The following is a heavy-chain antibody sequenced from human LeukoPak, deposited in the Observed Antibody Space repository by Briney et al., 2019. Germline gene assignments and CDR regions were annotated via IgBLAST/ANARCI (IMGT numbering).Heavy chain of an antibody. CDR1: GFSFNNYW. Sequence: PGGALRLSCAASGFSFNNYWMHWVHHTPEQVLMWVLRINREGTSTKYADSVKVRFTISRDNAKNALYLQMNSLRAEDTAVYYCARATYQSDGRGYYSFDLFDYWGQGALITVSS. CDR2: INREGTST. CDR3: ARATYQSDGRGYYSFDLFDY. J-gene: IGHJ4*02. D-gene: IGHD3-22*01. V-gene: IGHV3-74*03.